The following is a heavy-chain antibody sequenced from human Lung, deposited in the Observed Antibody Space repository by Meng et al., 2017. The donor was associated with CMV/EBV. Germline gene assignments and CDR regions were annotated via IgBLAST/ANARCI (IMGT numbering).Heavy chain of an antibody. J-gene: IGHJ5*01. CDR3: AREQYCSNTNCFNWFDS. CDR2: IIPVRGIT. CDR1: SSYG. Sequence: SSYGVSGVRQAPGQGLEWMGRIIPVRGITNYAQKFQGRVTITADRSTSTFYMELSSLRSEDTAMYYCAREQYCSNTNCFNWFDSWAQGTLVTVSS. V-gene: IGHV1-69*04. D-gene: IGHD2-2*01.